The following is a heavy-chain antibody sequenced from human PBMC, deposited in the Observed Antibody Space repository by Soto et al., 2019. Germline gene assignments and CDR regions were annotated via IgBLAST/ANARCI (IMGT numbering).Heavy chain of an antibody. CDR2: INPSGGST. CDR3: AREWYETALASCLDY. V-gene: IGHV1-46*01. J-gene: IGHJ4*02. D-gene: IGHD2-2*01. CDR1: GYTFTSNY. Sequence: ASVKVSCKASGYTFTSNYIHWVRQAPGQGLEWMGIINPSGGSTSYAQKFQGRVTMTRDTSTSTVYLELSSLRSEDTAIYYCAREWYETALASCLDYWGQGTLVTVSS.